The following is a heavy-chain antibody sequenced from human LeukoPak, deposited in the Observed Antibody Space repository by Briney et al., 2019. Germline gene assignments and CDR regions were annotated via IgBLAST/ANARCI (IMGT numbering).Heavy chain of an antibody. CDR2: IIPILGIA. CDR1: GGTFSSYA. D-gene: IGHD6-13*01. J-gene: IGHJ5*02. CDR3: AREEQQLVLNWFDP. Sequence: SVKVSCKASGGTFSSYAISWVRRAPGQGLEWMGRIIPILGIANYAQKFQGRVTITADKSTSTAYMELSSLRSEDTAVYYCAREEQQLVLNWFDPWGQGTLVTVSS. V-gene: IGHV1-69*04.